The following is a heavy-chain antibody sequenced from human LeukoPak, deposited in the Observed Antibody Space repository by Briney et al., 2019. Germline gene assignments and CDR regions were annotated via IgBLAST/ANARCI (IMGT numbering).Heavy chain of an antibody. V-gene: IGHV3-9*01. Sequence: GGSLRLSCAGSGFIFNNYAMHWVRQPPGKGLEWVSGISWNSGSIDYADSVKGRFAISRDNAKNSLYLQMNSLRVEDTAFYYCAKDNRRHYTSGPNPDSLHWGQGALVTVSS. CDR3: AKDNRRHYTSGPNPDSLH. J-gene: IGHJ4*02. D-gene: IGHD6-19*01. CDR1: GFIFNNYA. CDR2: ISWNSGSI.